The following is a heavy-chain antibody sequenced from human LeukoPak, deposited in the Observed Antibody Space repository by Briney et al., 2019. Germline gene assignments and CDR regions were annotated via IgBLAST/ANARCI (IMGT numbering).Heavy chain of an antibody. CDR2: INPNSGGT. Sequence: GASVKVSCKASGYTFTVYYMHWVRQAPGQGREWMGWINPNSGGTNYAQKFQGRVTITRDTSISKAYMELSRLRSDDTAVYYCAREDIVVRGVALWGQGTLVTVSS. CDR3: AREDIVVRGVAL. D-gene: IGHD3-10*01. V-gene: IGHV1-2*02. CDR1: GYTFTVYY. J-gene: IGHJ4*02.